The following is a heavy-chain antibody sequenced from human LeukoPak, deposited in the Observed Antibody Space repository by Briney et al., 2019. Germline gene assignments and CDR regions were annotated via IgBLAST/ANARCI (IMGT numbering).Heavy chain of an antibody. CDR3: ATRYCNGGSCYLI. V-gene: IGHV5-51*01. D-gene: IGHD2-15*01. CDR1: GYSFANYW. Sequence: GESLKICCKGSGYSFANYWIGWVRQMPGKGLEWMGIIYPYDSDTRYSPSLKGQVTISADKSITSAYLQWSSLKASDSAMYYCATRYCNGGSCYLIWGQGTLHTVSS. J-gene: IGHJ4*02. CDR2: IYPYDSDT.